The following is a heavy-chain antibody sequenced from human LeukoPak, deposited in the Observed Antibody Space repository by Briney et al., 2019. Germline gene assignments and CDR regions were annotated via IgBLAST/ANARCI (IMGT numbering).Heavy chain of an antibody. V-gene: IGHV1-2*02. J-gene: IGHJ4*02. CDR1: GYTFTGYY. CDR2: INPNSGGT. Sequence: ASVKVSCKASGYTFTGYYMHWVRQAPGQGLEWVGWINPNSGGTNYAQKFQGRVTMTRDTSISTAYMELSRLRSDDTAVYYCARDSSDDYGSYYFDYWGQGTLVTVSS. CDR3: ARDSSDDYGSYYFDY. D-gene: IGHD4-17*01.